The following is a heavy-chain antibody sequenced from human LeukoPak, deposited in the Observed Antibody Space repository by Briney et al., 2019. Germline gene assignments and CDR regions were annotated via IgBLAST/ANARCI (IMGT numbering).Heavy chain of an antibody. CDR3: ARGGVTMVRGVNAY. Sequence: SETLSLTCTVSGGSISSSSYYWGWIRQPPGKGLEWIGSIYYSGSTYYNPSLKSRVTISVDTSKNQFSLKLSSVTAADTAVYYCARGGVTMVRGVNAYWGQGTLVTVSS. J-gene: IGHJ4*02. CDR1: GGSISSSSYY. CDR2: IYYSGST. D-gene: IGHD3-10*01. V-gene: IGHV4-39*01.